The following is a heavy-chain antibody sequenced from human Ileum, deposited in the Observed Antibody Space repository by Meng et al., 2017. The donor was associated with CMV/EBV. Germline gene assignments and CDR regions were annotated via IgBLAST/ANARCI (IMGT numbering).Heavy chain of an antibody. CDR3: TKYCGGDCYRGND. CDR2: ISYDGSYI. D-gene: IGHD2-21*02. V-gene: IGHV3-30*18. Sequence: AAGFTFSSVGRKWVRQAPGKGLEWVAGISYDGSYIRYADSVRGRFTISRDNSKSTLFLQMNSLRPEDTAVYYSTKYCGGDCYRGNDWGQGTLVTVSS. CDR1: GFTFSSVG. J-gene: IGHJ4*02.